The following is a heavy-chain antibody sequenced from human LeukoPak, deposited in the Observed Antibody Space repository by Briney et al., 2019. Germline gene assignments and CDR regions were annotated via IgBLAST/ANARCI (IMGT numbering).Heavy chain of an antibody. J-gene: IGHJ4*02. Sequence: TGGSLRLSCAASGFTFSSYAMSWVRQAPGKGLERVSAIGGSGGSTYYADSVKGRFTISRDNSKNTLYLQMNSLRAEDTAVYYCAKARSAVRGVIGYFDYWGQGTLVTVSS. CDR3: AKARSAVRGVIGYFDY. D-gene: IGHD3-10*01. CDR1: GFTFSSYA. CDR2: IGGSGGST. V-gene: IGHV3-23*01.